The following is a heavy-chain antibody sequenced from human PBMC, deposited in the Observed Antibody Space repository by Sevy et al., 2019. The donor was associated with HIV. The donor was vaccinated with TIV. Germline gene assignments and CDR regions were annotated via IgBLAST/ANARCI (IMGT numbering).Heavy chain of an antibody. Sequence: ASVKVSCKASGYTFSDYWIYWIRQAPGQGFEWMGWINPVDNDKRCAQQFQGRVTMTTDTSINTAYMEVYRLTSDDTAVYYCARGGSGGNYWGQGTLVTGSS. D-gene: IGHD3-10*01. CDR2: INPVDNDK. V-gene: IGHV1-2*02. CDR1: GYTFSDYW. J-gene: IGHJ4*02. CDR3: ARGGSGGNY.